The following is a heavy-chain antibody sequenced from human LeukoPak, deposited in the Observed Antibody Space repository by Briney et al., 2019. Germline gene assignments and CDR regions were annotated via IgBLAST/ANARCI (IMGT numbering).Heavy chain of an antibody. J-gene: IGHJ4*02. CDR1: GFTFSNYW. CDR3: ATDRYYGGNTDY. V-gene: IGHV3-7*03. D-gene: IGHD4-23*01. Sequence: GGSLRLSCGASGFTFSNYWMSWVRQAPGKGLEWVINISQDGSGKNYADSVKGRFTISRDNSKNTLYLQMNSLRAEDTAVYYCATDRYYGGNTDYWGQGTLVTVSS. CDR2: ISQDGSGK.